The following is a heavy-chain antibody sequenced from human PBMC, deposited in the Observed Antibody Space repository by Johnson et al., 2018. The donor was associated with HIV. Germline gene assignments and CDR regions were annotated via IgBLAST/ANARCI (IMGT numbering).Heavy chain of an antibody. CDR2: IKSKTDGGKT. D-gene: IGHD5-12*01. CDR1: GFTFSNAW. CDR3: TSTIDVVPTGRSYDAFDI. V-gene: IGHV3-15*01. Sequence: MLLVESGGGLVKPGGSLRLSCAASGFTFSNAWMSWVRQAPGKGVEWVGRIKSKTDGGKTDYAAPVKGRFTIPRDESTNTEYLQMNSLTTDDTAVFYCTSTIDVVPTGRSYDAFDIWGQGTMVTVSS. J-gene: IGHJ3*02.